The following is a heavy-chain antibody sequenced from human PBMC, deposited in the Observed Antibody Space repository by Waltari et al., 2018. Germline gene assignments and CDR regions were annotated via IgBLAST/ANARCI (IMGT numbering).Heavy chain of an antibody. D-gene: IGHD3-3*01. CDR2: MNGDGRST. V-gene: IGHV3-74*01. CDR1: GLTFSSHW. J-gene: IGHJ4*02. CDR3: VSGESGFAI. Sequence: EVQVVESGGGLVQPGGSLRLSCAASGLTFSSHWMHWVRQAPGKGLVWVSRMNGDGRSTSYADSGKGRFTISRDNAKNTVYLQMDSLRAEDTAVYYCVSGESGFAIRGQGSLVTVSS.